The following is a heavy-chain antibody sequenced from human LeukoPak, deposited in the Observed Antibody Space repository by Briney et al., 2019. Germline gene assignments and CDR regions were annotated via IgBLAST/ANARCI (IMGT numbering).Heavy chain of an antibody. D-gene: IGHD3-22*01. V-gene: IGHV3-23*01. J-gene: IGHJ3*02. Sequence: GGSLRLSCAASGFTFSSYAMSWVRQAPGKGLEWVSAISGSGGSTYYADSVKGRFTISRDNAKNSLYLQMNSLRAEDTAVYYCARDEPAYYYDSSGYSDAFDIWGQGTMVTVSS. CDR1: GFTFSSYA. CDR3: ARDEPAYYYDSSGYSDAFDI. CDR2: ISGSGGST.